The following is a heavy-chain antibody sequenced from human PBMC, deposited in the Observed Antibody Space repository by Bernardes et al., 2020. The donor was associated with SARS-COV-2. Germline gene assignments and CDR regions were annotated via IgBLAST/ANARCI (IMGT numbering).Heavy chain of an antibody. V-gene: IGHV3-23*01. CDR3: AKQPGSGWEYDFFDV. D-gene: IGHD6-19*01. J-gene: IGHJ3*01. CDR1: GFIFNTCA. Sequence: GGSLRLSCAASGFIFNTCAMTWVRQATRKGLEWVSLITENGRFPYYSDSVKGRFTISRDNSKNTVYLQMNNLRAEDTAVYYCAKQPGSGWEYDFFDVWGQGTMVTVSS. CDR2: ITENGRFP.